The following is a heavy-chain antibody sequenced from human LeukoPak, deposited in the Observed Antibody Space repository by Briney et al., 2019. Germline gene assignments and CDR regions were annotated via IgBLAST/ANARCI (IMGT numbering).Heavy chain of an antibody. J-gene: IGHJ4*02. D-gene: IGHD2-15*01. CDR2: FDREDDEI. CDR1: GYTLTKLS. Sequence: ASVKVSCKVSGYTLTKLSLHWVRQAPGKGLEWMGGFDREDDEIIYAQKFQGRVTMTEDTSTDTAYMELSSLRSEDTAVYFCATDIVVGADFWGQGTLVTASS. V-gene: IGHV1-24*01. CDR3: ATDIVVGADF.